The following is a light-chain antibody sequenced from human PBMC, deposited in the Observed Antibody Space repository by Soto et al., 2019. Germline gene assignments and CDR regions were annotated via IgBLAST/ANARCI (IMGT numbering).Light chain of an antibody. V-gene: IGLV1-40*01. J-gene: IGLJ1*01. CDR2: GNS. CDR1: SSNIGAGYD. Sequence: QSVLRQPPSVSGAPGERVTISCTGSSSNIGAGYDVHWYQQLPGTAPKLLIYGNSNRPSGVPDRFSGSKSGTSASLAITGLQAEDEADHYCQSYDSSLRGVFGTGTKVTVL. CDR3: QSYDSSLRGV.